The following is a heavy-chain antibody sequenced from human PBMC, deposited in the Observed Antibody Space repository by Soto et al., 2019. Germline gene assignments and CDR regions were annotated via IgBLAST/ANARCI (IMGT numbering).Heavy chain of an antibody. Sequence: QTLSRTCPLAEDTFYSNSAAWNWIRQSPSRGLEWLGRTYYRSKWYNDYAVSVKSRITINPDTSKNQFSLQLNSVTPEDTAVYYCARAQYSSGWYGDWFDPWGQGTLVTVSS. CDR3: ARAQYSSGWYGDWFDP. CDR2: TYYRSKWYN. CDR1: EDTFYSNSAA. V-gene: IGHV6-1*01. D-gene: IGHD6-19*01. J-gene: IGHJ5*02.